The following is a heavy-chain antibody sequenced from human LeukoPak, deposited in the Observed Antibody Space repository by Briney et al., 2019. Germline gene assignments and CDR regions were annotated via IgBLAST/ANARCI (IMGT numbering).Heavy chain of an antibody. CDR1: GFSFGSYG. Sequence: GGSLRLSCAASGFSFGSYGLSRVRQAPGKGLQWISYISGFSGPAYYADSVEGRFTISRDNSKNTPYLQMNSLRAEDTAVYYCARVSTYNFWSGSYSTTYYMDVWGKGTTVTVSS. D-gene: IGHD3-3*01. V-gene: IGHV3-48*01. CDR2: ISGFSGPA. J-gene: IGHJ6*03. CDR3: ARVSTYNFWSGSYSTTYYMDV.